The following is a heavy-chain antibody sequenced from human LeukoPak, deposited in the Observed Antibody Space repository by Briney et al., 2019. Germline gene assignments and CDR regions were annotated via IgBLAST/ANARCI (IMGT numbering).Heavy chain of an antibody. CDR2: INSDGIST. J-gene: IGHJ4*02. D-gene: IGHD1-26*01. CDR1: GFTFSSYW. V-gene: IGHV3-74*01. CDR3: AIGWELHRFGY. Sequence: GGSLRLSCAASGFTFSSYWMHWVRQAPGKGLVWVSRINSDGISTSYADSVKGRFTISRDNSKNTLYLQMDSLRAEDTAVYYCAIGWELHRFGYWGQGTLVTVSS.